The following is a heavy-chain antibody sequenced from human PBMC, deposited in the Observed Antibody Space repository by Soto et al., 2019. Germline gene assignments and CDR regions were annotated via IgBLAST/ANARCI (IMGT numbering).Heavy chain of an antibody. J-gene: IGHJ6*02. D-gene: IGHD3-3*01. CDR1: GYTFTSYG. CDR3: ARDREEWPRTRLGMAV. Sequence: ASVKVSCKASGYTFTSYGISWVRQAPGQGLEWMGWISAYNGNTNYAQKLQGRVTMTTDTSTSTAYMELRSLRSDDTAVYCCARDREEWPRTRLGMAVWGQGTTVTVSS. CDR2: ISAYNGNT. V-gene: IGHV1-18*01.